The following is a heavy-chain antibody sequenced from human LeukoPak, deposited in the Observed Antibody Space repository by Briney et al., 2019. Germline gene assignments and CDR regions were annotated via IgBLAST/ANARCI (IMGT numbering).Heavy chain of an antibody. D-gene: IGHD3-22*01. Sequence: SETLSLTCTVSGGSIGSGNYYWSWIRQPAGKGLEWVGRIYTSGSTNYNPSLKSRVTISVDTSKSQFSLKLSSVIAADTAVYYCARATYEDFDSWGQGTLVTVSS. V-gene: IGHV4-61*02. CDR1: GGSIGSGNYY. CDR2: IYTSGST. J-gene: IGHJ4*02. CDR3: ARATYEDFDS.